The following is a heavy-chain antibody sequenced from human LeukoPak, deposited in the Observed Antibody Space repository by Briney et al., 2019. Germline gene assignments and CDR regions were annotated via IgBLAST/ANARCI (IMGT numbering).Heavy chain of an antibody. CDR2: IKQDGSEK. CDR1: GFSFSSYW. Sequence: GGSLRLSCAASGFSFSSYWMSWVRQAPGKGLEWVANIKQDGSEKYYVDSVKGRFTISRDNAKNSLHLQMDSLRAEDTAVYYCVRGRYCSSSSCFFDYWGQGTVVTVSS. J-gene: IGHJ4*02. D-gene: IGHD2-2*01. V-gene: IGHV3-7*01. CDR3: VRGRYCSSSSCFFDY.